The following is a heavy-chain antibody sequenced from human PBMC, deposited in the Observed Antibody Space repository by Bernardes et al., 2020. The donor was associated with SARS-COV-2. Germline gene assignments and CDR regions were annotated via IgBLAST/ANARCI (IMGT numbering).Heavy chain of an antibody. D-gene: IGHD5-18*01. Sequence: GGSLRLSCAASGFTFSSYGMHWVRQAPGKGLEWVAVIWYDGSNKYYADSVKGRFTISRDNSKNTLYLQMNSLRAEDTAVYYCARDHSCRGYSYGAGVSCYYGMDVWGQGTTVTVSS. CDR3: ARDHSCRGYSYGAGVSCYYGMDV. J-gene: IGHJ6*02. V-gene: IGHV3-33*01. CDR2: IWYDGSNK. CDR1: GFTFSSYG.